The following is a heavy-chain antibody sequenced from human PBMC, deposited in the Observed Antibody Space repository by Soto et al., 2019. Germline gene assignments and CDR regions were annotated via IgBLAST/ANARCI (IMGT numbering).Heavy chain of an antibody. D-gene: IGHD6-19*01. CDR2: VFSSGST. CDR3: ARHWWSSGSYLVFDS. CDR1: GASTGGYY. Sequence: SSETLSLTCTISGASTGGYYWSWIRQSPGRGLEWIGYVFSSGSTNYSPSLQSRVAISIDTSKRQFFLKLTSVTAADTALYYCARHWWSSGSYLVFDSWGQGTQVTVSS. V-gene: IGHV4-59*08. J-gene: IGHJ4*02.